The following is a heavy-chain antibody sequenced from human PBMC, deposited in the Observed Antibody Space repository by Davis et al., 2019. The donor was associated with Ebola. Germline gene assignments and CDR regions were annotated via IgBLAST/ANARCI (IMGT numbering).Heavy chain of an antibody. CDR2: ISGSGGST. V-gene: IGHV3-23*01. D-gene: IGHD6-6*01. J-gene: IGHJ5*02. CDR3: AKHPKLSGAARLPWRFDP. Sequence: GESLKISCAASGFTFSSYAMSWVRQAPGKGLEWVSAISGSGGSTYYADSVKGRFTISRDNSKNTLYLQMNSLRAEDTAVYYCAKHPKLSGAARLPWRFDPWGQGTLVTVSS. CDR1: GFTFSSYA.